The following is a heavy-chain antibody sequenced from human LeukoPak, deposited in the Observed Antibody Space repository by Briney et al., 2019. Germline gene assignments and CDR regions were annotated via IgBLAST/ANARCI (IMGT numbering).Heavy chain of an antibody. V-gene: IGHV3-21*01. CDR1: GFTFSSYS. D-gene: IGHD5-18*01. Sequence: PGGSLRLSCAASGFTFSSYSMNWVRHAPGKGLEWVSSISSSSSYIYYADSVKGRFTISRDNAKNSLYLQMNSLRAEDTAVYYCARDFKTRGYSDYWGQGTLVTVSS. J-gene: IGHJ4*02. CDR3: ARDFKTRGYSDY. CDR2: ISSSSSYI.